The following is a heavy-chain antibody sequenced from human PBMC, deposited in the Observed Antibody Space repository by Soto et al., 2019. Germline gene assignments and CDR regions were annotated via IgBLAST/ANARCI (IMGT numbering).Heavy chain of an antibody. J-gene: IGHJ3*02. CDR3: ATQSIPIGEVIARDGFDI. D-gene: IGHD3-16*01. Sequence: QVQLQESGPGLVKPSETLSLTCSVSGGSISSTKYYWGWLRQPPGKGLEWIGSMFYRGSTDYNPCLRSRATLSADTSKSQFSRKLSSVTAADTAVYDCATQSIPIGEVIARDGFDIWGQGTMVTVSS. CDR2: MFYRGST. V-gene: IGHV4-39*01. CDR1: GGSISSTKYY.